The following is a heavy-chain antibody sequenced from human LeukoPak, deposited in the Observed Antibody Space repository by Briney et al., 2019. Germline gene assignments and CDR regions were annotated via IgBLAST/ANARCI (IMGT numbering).Heavy chain of an antibody. CDR3: AKDTAMGLGYFDY. J-gene: IGHJ4*02. CDR1: AFTFRSYS. D-gene: IGHD5-18*01. V-gene: IGHV3-48*01. CDR2: ISISSSTI. Sequence: PGRSLRLSCAASAFTFRSYSMNWVRQAPGKGLEWVSYISISSSTIYYADSVKGRFTISRDNSKNTLYLQMNSLRAEDTAVYYCAKDTAMGLGYFDYWGQGTLVTVSS.